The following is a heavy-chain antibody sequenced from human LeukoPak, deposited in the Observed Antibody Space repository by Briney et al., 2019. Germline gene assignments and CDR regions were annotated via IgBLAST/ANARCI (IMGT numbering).Heavy chain of an antibody. J-gene: IGHJ4*02. CDR3: ARLYRYCSGGDCYPYYFDN. CDR2: IYPGDSDT. CDR1: GYSFTSYW. V-gene: IGHV5-51*01. D-gene: IGHD2-15*01. Sequence: PGESLKISCKGSGYSFTSYWIGWVRQMSGKGLEWMGIIYPGDSDTRYSPSFQGQVTISADKSINTAYLQWSSLKASDTAMYYCARLYRYCSGGDCYPYYFDNWGQGTLVTVSS.